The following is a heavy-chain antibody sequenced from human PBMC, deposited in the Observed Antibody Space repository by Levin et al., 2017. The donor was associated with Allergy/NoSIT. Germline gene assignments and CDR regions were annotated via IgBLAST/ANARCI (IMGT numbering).Heavy chain of an antibody. V-gene: IGHV1-69*04. Sequence: KISCKASGGTFSSYTISWVRQAPGQGLEWMGRIIPILGIANYAQKFQGRVTITADKSTSTAYMELSSLRSEDTAVYYCARDYGFLEWPPHYFDYWGQGTLVTVSS. CDR2: IIPILGIA. J-gene: IGHJ4*02. D-gene: IGHD3-3*01. CDR1: GGTFSSYT. CDR3: ARDYGFLEWPPHYFDY.